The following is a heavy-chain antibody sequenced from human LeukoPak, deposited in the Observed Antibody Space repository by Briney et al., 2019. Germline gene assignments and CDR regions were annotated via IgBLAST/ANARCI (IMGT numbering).Heavy chain of an antibody. CDR1: GFTFDDYA. V-gene: IGHV3-9*01. D-gene: IGHD4-17*01. CDR2: ISWNSGSI. J-gene: IGHJ4*02. Sequence: GRSLRLSCAASGFTFDDYAMHWVRQAPGKGLEWVSGISWNSGSIGYADSVKGRFTISRDNAKNSLYLQMNSLRAEDTALYYCAKDRDGDYGEDYFDYWGQGTLVTVSS. CDR3: AKDRDGDYGEDYFDY.